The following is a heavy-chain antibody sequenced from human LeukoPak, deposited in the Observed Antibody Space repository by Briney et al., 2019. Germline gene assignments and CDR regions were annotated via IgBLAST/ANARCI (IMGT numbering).Heavy chain of an antibody. J-gene: IGHJ4*02. CDR3: ARARPYYYDSSGYYLLFDY. D-gene: IGHD3-22*01. Sequence: TPSETLSLTCTVSGGSISSYYWSWIRQPAGKGLEWIGEIYHSGSTNYNPSLKSRVTISVDKSKNQFSLKLSSVTAADTAVYYCARARPYYYDSSGYYLLFDYWGQGTLVTVSS. CDR2: IYHSGST. V-gene: IGHV4-59*12. CDR1: GGSISSYY.